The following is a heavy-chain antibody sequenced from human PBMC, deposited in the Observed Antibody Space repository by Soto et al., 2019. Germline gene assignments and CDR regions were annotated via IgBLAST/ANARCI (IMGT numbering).Heavy chain of an antibody. Sequence: SVKVSCKACGGSFSSYAISWVGQAPGQGREWMGGIVHIFNRIIYTQKFQGRVTISADESMTAIYMDLRNLKSEDTAVYFCARGDPSSVVVADEIDFYFYSLDFWGPGTPVSVSS. CDR1: GGSFSSYA. CDR3: ARGDPSSVVVADEIDFYFYSLDF. V-gene: IGHV1-69*13. J-gene: IGHJ6*02. CDR2: IVHIFNRI. D-gene: IGHD2-15*01.